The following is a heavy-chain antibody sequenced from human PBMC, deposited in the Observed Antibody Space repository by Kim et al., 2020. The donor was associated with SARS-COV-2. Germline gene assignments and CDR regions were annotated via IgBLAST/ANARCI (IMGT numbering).Heavy chain of an antibody. V-gene: IGHV4-59*01. CDR3: ARDPRGSGTDN. Sequence: TNYIPSLTSRVTISVDTSKNQFSLKLSSVTSADTAVYYCARDPRGSGTDNWGQGTLVTVSS. J-gene: IGHJ4*02. CDR2: T. D-gene: IGHD3-10*01.